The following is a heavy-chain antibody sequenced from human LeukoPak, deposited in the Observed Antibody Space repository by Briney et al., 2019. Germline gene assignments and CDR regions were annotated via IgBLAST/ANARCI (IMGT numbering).Heavy chain of an antibody. J-gene: IGHJ5*02. CDR2: IDWDDDK. D-gene: IGHD1-7*01. Sequence: SGPALVKPTQTLTLTCTFSGFSLSTSGMCVSWIRQPPGKALEWLARIDWDDDKYYSTSLKTRLTISKDTSKNQVVLTMTNMDPVDTATYYCARIQFSWNSEGWTLAGNWFDPWGQGTLVTVSS. CDR1: GFSLSTSGMC. CDR3: ARIQFSWNSEGWTLAGNWFDP. V-gene: IGHV2-70*11.